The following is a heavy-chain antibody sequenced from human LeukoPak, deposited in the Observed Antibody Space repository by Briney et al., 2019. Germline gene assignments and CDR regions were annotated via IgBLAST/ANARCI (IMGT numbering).Heavy chain of an antibody. CDR3: ARAFAWIRGYYYYMDV. Sequence: SETLSLTCTVSGGSISSSSYYWGWIRQPPGKGLEWIGEINHSGSTNYNPSLKSRVTISVDTSKNQFSLKLSSVTAADTAVYYCARAFAWIRGYYYYMDVWGKGTTVTVSS. J-gene: IGHJ6*03. D-gene: IGHD5-12*01. CDR2: INHSGST. CDR1: GGSISSSSYY. V-gene: IGHV4-39*07.